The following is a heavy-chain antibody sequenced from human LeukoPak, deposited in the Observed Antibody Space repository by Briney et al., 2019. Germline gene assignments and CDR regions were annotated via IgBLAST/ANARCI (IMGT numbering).Heavy chain of an antibody. V-gene: IGHV4-39*01. CDR3: ARRGSRYCSSVTCMGEAFDI. J-gene: IGHJ3*02. CDR2: IYYSGST. CDR1: GGSISSSSYY. D-gene: IGHD2-2*01. Sequence: SETLSLTCTGSGGSISSSSYYWGWIRQPPGKGLEWIGSIYYSGSTYYNPSLKRRGTISVDTSKNQFSLKLSSVTAADTAVYYCARRGSRYCSSVTCMGEAFDIWGQGTMVTVSS.